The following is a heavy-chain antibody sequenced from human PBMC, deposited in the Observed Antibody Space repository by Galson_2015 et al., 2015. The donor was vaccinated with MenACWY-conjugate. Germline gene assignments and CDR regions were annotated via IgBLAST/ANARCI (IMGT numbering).Heavy chain of an antibody. CDR1: GYTFTSYG. J-gene: IGHJ4*02. D-gene: IGHD3-10*01. Sequence: SVKVSCKASGYTFTSYGISWVRQAPGQGLEWMGWISAYNGNTNYAQKLQGRVTMTTDTSTSTAYMELRSLRSDDTAVYYCARDYYGSGSYYFDYWGQGTLVTVSS. V-gene: IGHV1-18*01. CDR3: ARDYYGSGSYYFDY. CDR2: ISAYNGNT.